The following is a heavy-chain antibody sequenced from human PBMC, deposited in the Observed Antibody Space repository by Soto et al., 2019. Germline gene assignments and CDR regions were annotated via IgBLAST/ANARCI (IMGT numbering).Heavy chain of an antibody. J-gene: IGHJ4*02. CDR2: INVNNDNR. CDR1: GYTFTSHT. Sequence: QVQLVQSGAEVKKPGASVKVSCKASGYTFTSHTIHWVRQAPGQRLEWMAWINVNNDNRKYSQKCQGRVTISIDTSATTAYMELSSLRSEDTAVYYCARSSLTAVDYWGQGTLVTVSS. CDR3: ARSSLTAVDY. D-gene: IGHD5-18*01. V-gene: IGHV1-3*01.